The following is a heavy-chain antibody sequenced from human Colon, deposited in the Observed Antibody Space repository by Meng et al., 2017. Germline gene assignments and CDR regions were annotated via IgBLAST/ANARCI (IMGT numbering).Heavy chain of an antibody. CDR2: ISSDGSST. Sequence: EVAVVGSGGCLVQPGGSLRLVCAASGFTFSSYWMHWVCQTTGEGLVWVSRISSDGSSTSYADSVRGRFTISRDNAKNTLYLQMNSLRAEDTAVYYCTRGYLDIGDYWGHGSLVTVSS. D-gene: IGHD2-15*01. J-gene: IGHJ4*01. CDR1: GFTFSSYW. V-gene: IGHV3-74*01. CDR3: TRGYLDIGDY.